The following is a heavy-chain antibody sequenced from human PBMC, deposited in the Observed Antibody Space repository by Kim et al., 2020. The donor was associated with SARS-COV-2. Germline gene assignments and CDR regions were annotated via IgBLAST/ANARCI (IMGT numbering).Heavy chain of an antibody. J-gene: IGHJ5*02. Sequence: GGSLRLSCAASGFTFSSYAMSWVRQAPGKGLEWVSAISGSGGSTYYADSVKGRFTISRDNSKNTLYLQMNSLRAEDTAVYYCAKEEISVWFGELLGWFDPWGQGTLVTVSS. D-gene: IGHD3-10*01. CDR1: GFTFSSYA. CDR2: ISGSGGST. CDR3: AKEEISVWFGELLGWFDP. V-gene: IGHV3-23*01.